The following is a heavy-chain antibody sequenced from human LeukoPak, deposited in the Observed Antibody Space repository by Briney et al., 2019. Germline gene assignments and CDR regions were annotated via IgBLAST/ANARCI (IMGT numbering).Heavy chain of an antibody. D-gene: IGHD3-22*01. J-gene: IGHJ4*02. Sequence: PSETLSLTCAVYGGSFSGYYWSWIRQPPGKGLEWIGEINHSGSTNYNPSLKSRVTISVDTSKNQFSLKLSSVTAADTAVYYCASSYDSSLFDYCGQGTLVTVSS. V-gene: IGHV4-34*01. CDR3: ASSYDSSLFDY. CDR1: GGSFSGYY. CDR2: INHSGST.